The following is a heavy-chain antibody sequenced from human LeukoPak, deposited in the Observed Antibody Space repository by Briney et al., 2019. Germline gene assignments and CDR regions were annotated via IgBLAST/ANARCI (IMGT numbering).Heavy chain of an antibody. CDR1: GFTFSSYS. V-gene: IGHV3-21*01. CDR2: ISSSSSYI. J-gene: IGHJ4*02. D-gene: IGHD5-18*01. Sequence: GGSLRLSCAASGFTFSSYSMNWVRQAPGKGLEWVSSISSSSSYIYYADSVKGRFTISRDNAKNSLYLQMNSLRAEDTAVYYRAAPGYSYGDLDYWGQGTLVTVSS. CDR3: AAPGYSYGDLDY.